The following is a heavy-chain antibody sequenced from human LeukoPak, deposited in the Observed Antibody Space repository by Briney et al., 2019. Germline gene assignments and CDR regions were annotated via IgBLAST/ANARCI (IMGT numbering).Heavy chain of an antibody. J-gene: IGHJ6*03. Sequence: SETLSLTCAVYGGSFSGYYWSWIRQPPGKGLEWVGEINHSGSTNYNPSLKSRVTISVDTSKNQFSLKLSSVTAADTAVYYCAKYYYYMDVWRKGTTVTVSS. CDR3: AKYYYYMDV. CDR1: GGSFSGYY. V-gene: IGHV4-34*01. CDR2: INHSGST.